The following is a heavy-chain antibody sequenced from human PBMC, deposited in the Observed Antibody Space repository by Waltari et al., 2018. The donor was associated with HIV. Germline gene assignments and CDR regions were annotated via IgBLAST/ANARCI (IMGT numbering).Heavy chain of an antibody. CDR3: ARDVSPYGGNLPSWFDP. J-gene: IGHJ5*02. V-gene: IGHV4-38-2*02. CDR1: GYSISSGYY. D-gene: IGHD3-10*01. Sequence: QVQLQESGPGLVNPSETLSLTCVVSGYSISSGYYWGWIRQPPGKGLEWLGSIYHSGSSYYNPSLKSRVTMSVDMSKNHFSLTLTSVTAADTAVYYCARDVSPYGGNLPSWFDPWGQGTLVTVSS. CDR2: IYHSGSS.